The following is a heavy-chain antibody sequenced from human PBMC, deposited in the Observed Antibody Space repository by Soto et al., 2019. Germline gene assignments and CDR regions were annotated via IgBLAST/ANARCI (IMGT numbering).Heavy chain of an antibody. Sequence: HPRGSLSLSCSASGFTFSNYAMNWVRQAPGKGLEYVSAINSNGGSTYYTDSVKGRFTISRDNSRNTLYLQMSALRPEDTAVYFCSVEMSTVLDFWGQGTQVTVSS. CDR1: GFTFSNYA. J-gene: IGHJ4*02. CDR2: INSNGGST. D-gene: IGHD6-19*01. V-gene: IGHV3-64D*06. CDR3: SVEMSTVLDF.